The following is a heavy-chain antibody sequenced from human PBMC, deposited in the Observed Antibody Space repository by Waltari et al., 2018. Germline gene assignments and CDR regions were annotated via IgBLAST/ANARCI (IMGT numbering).Heavy chain of an antibody. J-gene: IGHJ4*02. CDR1: GFTFSSDS. CDR3: ARSYSGSYYVNYFDY. D-gene: IGHD1-26*01. V-gene: IGHV3-21*01. Sequence: EVQLVESGGGLVKPGGSLRLSCAASGFTFSSDSMNWVRQAPGKGLEWVSSISSSSSYIYYADSVKGRFTISRDNAKNSLYLQMNSLRAEDTAVYYCARSYSGSYYVNYFDYWGQGTLVTVSS. CDR2: ISSSSSYI.